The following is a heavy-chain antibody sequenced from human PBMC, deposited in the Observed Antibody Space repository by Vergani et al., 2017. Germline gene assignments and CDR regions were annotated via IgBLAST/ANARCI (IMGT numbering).Heavy chain of an antibody. CDR2: IKQDGSEK. D-gene: IGHD3-10*01. J-gene: IGHJ4*02. Sequence: EVQLVESGGGLVKPGGSLRLSCAASGFTFSSYWMSWVRQAPGKGLEWVANIKQDGSEKYYVDSVKGRFTISRDNAKNSLYLQMNSLRAEDTAVYYCAKAMGADDKRPNDYWGQGTLVTVSS. CDR3: AKAMGADDKRPNDY. V-gene: IGHV3-7*01. CDR1: GFTFSSYW.